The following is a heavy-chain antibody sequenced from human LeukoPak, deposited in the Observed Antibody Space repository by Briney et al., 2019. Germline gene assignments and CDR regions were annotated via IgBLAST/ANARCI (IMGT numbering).Heavy chain of an antibody. D-gene: IGHD2-21*01. CDR1: GGSINNYF. J-gene: IGHJ5*02. CDR2: INHSGST. CDR3: ARGRGVSRLGIRFDP. V-gene: IGHV4-34*01. Sequence: SETLSLTCTVSGGSINNYFWSWIRQPPGKGLEWIGEINHSGSTNYNPSLKSRVTISVDTSKNQFSLKLSSVTAADTAVYYCARGRGVSRLGIRFDPWGQGTLVTVSS.